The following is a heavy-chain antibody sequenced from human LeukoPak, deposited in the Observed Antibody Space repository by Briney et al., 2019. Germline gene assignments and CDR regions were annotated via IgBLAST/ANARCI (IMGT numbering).Heavy chain of an antibody. J-gene: IGHJ6*03. CDR1: GFTFSSYG. CDR3: ARASGHYYGSGSYYSRYYYYYYMDV. V-gene: IGHV3-23*01. Sequence: GGSLRLSCAASGFTFSSYGMSWVRQAPGKGVEGVSAISGRGGRTYYAGSVKGRFTISRDNSKNTLYLQMNSLRAEDTAVYYCARASGHYYGSGSYYSRYYYYYYMDVWGKGTTVTISS. D-gene: IGHD3-10*01. CDR2: ISGRGGRT.